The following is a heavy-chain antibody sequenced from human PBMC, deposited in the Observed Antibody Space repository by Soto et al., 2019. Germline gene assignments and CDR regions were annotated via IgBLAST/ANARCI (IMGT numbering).Heavy chain of an antibody. Sequence: QVHLVESGGGVVQPGRSLRLSCAASGFTFSNFGMHWVRQAPGKGLNWVAVISYDGSDKYYADSVKGRFTISRDNSKTTLYLELNNLRAEDTAIYFCAKDLSAVVAASDYWGQGTLVTVSS. CDR3: AKDLSAVVAASDY. CDR2: ISYDGSDK. CDR1: GFTFSNFG. D-gene: IGHD2-15*01. J-gene: IGHJ4*02. V-gene: IGHV3-30*18.